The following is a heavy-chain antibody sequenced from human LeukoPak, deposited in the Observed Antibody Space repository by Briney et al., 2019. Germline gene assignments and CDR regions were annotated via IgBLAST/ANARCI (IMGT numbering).Heavy chain of an antibody. CDR2: INTNTGNP. D-gene: IGHD3-22*01. V-gene: IGHV7-4-1*02. Sequence: ASVKVSCKASGYTFTSYAMNWVRQVPGQGLEWMGWINTNTGNPTYAQGFTGRFVFSLDTSVSTAYLQISSLKAEDTAVYYCARDHDSSGYYYFYYYYGMDVWGQGTTVTVSS. CDR3: ARDHDSSGYYYFYYYYGMDV. J-gene: IGHJ6*02. CDR1: GYTFTSYA.